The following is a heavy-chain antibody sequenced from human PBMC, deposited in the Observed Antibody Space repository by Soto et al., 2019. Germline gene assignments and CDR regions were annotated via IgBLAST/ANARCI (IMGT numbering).Heavy chain of an antibody. D-gene: IGHD1-7*01. CDR3: ASRDPGTSVDY. Sequence: SETLSLTCTVSGGSVSSGGYYWSWIRQPPGKGLEWIGYIYYSGSTNYNPSLKSRVTISLDKSENQFSLKVTSLTAADTAVYYCASRDPGTSVDYWGQGTLVTVSS. CDR2: IYYSGST. J-gene: IGHJ4*02. V-gene: IGHV4-61*08. CDR1: GGSVSSGGYY.